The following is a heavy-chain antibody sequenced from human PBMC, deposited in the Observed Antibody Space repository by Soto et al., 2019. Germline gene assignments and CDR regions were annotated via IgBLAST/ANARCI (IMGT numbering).Heavy chain of an antibody. CDR1: GGSISSGDYY. CDR2: IYHSGST. D-gene: IGHD7-27*01. V-gene: IGHV4-30-4*01. J-gene: IGHJ6*02. Sequence: SETLSLTCTVSGGSISSGDYYWRWIRQPPGKGLEWIGYIYHSGSTYYNPSLKSRVTISVDTSKDQFSLKLSSVTAADTAVYYCARRSGPNFGTGGMDVWGQGTTVTVSS. CDR3: ARRSGPNFGTGGMDV.